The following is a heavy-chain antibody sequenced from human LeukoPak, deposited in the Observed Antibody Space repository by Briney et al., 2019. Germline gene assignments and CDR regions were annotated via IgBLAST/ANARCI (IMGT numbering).Heavy chain of an antibody. CDR1: GLTFSNYA. CDR2: IGGSGGTT. V-gene: IGHV3-23*01. D-gene: IGHD3-9*01. Sequence: GSLRLSCAASGLTFSNYAMSWVRQAPGKGLEWVSAIGGSGGTTYYADSVKGRFTISRDNSKNTLYLQMRSLRAEDTAVYYCAKWGDYDVLTGYYDSDYWGQGTLVTVSS. CDR3: AKWGDYDVLTGYYDSDY. J-gene: IGHJ4*02.